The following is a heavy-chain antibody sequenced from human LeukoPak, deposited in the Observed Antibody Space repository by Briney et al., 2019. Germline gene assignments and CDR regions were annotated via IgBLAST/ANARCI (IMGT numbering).Heavy chain of an antibody. CDR2: IYYSGST. D-gene: IGHD6-13*01. Sequence: SETLSLTCTVSIGSITSYYWSWIRQPPGKGLEWIGYIYYSGSTNYNPFLKSRVTISVDTSKDQFSLKLSSVTAADTAVYYCARRLNSSWYAGQYDYWGQGTLVTVSS. V-gene: IGHV4-59*08. CDR3: ARRLNSSWYAGQYDY. J-gene: IGHJ4*02. CDR1: IGSITSYY.